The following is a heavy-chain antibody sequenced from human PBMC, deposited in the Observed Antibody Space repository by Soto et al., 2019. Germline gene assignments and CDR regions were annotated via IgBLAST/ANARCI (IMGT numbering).Heavy chain of an antibody. V-gene: IGHV1-2*02. CDR3: ARVIRGAYYNSPLDT. J-gene: IGHJ5*02. CDR1: VYTFTCYF. Sequence: XSVKVSCKASVYTFTCYFMHWVRQAPGQGLEWMGWINPYSGGADYAQSFQGRVTMTRDTSISTVYMELSRLRFDDTAVYYCARVIRGAYYNSPLDTWGQGTVVTVS. CDR2: INPYSGGA. D-gene: IGHD3-10*01.